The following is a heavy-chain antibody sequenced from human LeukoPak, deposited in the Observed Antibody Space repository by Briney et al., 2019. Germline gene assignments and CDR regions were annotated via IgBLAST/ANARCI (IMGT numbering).Heavy chain of an antibody. CDR1: GFTFSIYG. V-gene: IGHV3-23*01. CDR3: ARKVAAPDY. D-gene: IGHD6-19*01. Sequence: GGSLRLSCAASGFTFSIYGMSWVRQAPEKGLQWVSAISGGGVSTYYADSVRGRFTISTDNSKNTLYLQMISLRAEDTAVYYCARKVAAPDYWGEGTLVTVSS. J-gene: IGHJ4*02. CDR2: ISGGGVST.